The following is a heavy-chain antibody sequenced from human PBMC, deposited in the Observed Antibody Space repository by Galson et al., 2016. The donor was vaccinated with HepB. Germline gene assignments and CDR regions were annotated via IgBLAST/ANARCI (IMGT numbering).Heavy chain of an antibody. CDR2: ISYDGTDK. CDR1: GFIFSSYA. CDR3: AKVPVRVVPDSSAQTDY. D-gene: IGHD2-2*01. V-gene: IGHV3-30-3*01. Sequence: SLRLSCAVSGFIFSSYAMHWVRQAPGKGLEWVAVISYDGTDKYYADSVKGRFTVSRDNSKNTLYLQMNSLRGEDTAVYYCAKVPVRVVPDSSAQTDYWGQGILVTVSS. J-gene: IGHJ4*02.